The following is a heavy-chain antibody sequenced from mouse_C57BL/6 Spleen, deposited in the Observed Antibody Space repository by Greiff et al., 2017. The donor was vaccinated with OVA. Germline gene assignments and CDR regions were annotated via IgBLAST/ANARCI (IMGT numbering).Heavy chain of an antibody. CDR3: ARGGDGYYFDY. D-gene: IGHD2-3*01. J-gene: IGHJ2*01. Sequence: VKLVESGAELVKPGASVKISCKASGYAFSSYWMNWVKQRPGKGLEWIGQIYPGDGDTNYNGKFKGKATLTADKSSSTAYMQLSSLTSEDSAVYFCARGGDGYYFDYWGQGTTLTVSS. CDR1: GYAFSSYW. V-gene: IGHV1-80*01. CDR2: IYPGDGDT.